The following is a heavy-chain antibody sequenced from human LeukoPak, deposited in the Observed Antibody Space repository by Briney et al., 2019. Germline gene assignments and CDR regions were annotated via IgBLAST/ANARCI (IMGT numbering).Heavy chain of an antibody. J-gene: IGHJ4*02. V-gene: IGHV4-59*01. CDR2: IYYSGST. Sequence: KSSETLSLTCTVSGGSISSYYWSWIRQPPGKGLEWIGYIYYSGSTNYNPSLKSRVTISVDMSKNQFSLKLSSVTAADTAVYYCARGIEYSSSSASVHFDYWGQGTLVTVSS. D-gene: IGHD6-6*01. CDR3: ARGIEYSSSSASVHFDY. CDR1: GGSISSYY.